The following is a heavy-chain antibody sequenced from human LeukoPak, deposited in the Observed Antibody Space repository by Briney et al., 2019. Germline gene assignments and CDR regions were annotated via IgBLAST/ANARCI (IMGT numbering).Heavy chain of an antibody. J-gene: IGHJ6*02. D-gene: IGHD3-10*01. CDR1: GGTLSSYA. V-gene: IGHV1-69*13. Sequence: ASVKVSCKASGGTLSSYAISWVRQAPGQGLEWMGGIIPIFGTADYAQKFQGRVTITADESTSTAYMELSSLRSEDTAVYYCARGSGSGSYYNLYYYYGMDVWGQGTTVTVSS. CDR2: IIPIFGTA. CDR3: ARGSGSGSYYNLYYYYGMDV.